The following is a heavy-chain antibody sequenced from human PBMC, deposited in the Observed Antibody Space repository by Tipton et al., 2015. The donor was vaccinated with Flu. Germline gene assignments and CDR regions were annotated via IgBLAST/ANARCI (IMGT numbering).Heavy chain of an antibody. V-gene: IGHV3-21*01. J-gene: IGHJ4*02. D-gene: IGHD2-15*01. Sequence: SLRLSCTASGITFSSYAMSWVRQAPGKGLEWVSTIVRSGINTYYADSVKGRFTISRDNAKNSLYLQMNSLRAEDTAVYYCVREIGGGNCYWGQGTLVTVSS. CDR2: IVRSGINT. CDR1: GITFSSYA. CDR3: VREIGGGNCY.